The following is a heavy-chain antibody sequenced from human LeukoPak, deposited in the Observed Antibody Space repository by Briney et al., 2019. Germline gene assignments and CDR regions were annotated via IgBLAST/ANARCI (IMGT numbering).Heavy chain of an antibody. CDR2: IYYSGST. J-gene: IGHJ4*02. D-gene: IGHD3-10*01. Sequence: SETLSLTCTVPGGSISSSSYYWGWIRQPPGKGLEWIGSIYYSGSTYYNPSLKSRVTISVDTSKNQLSLKLSSVTATDTAVYYCASLNPSYGSGSYSIPMDYWGQGTLVTVSS. V-gene: IGHV4-39*01. CDR3: ASLNPSYGSGSYSIPMDY. CDR1: GGSISSSSYY.